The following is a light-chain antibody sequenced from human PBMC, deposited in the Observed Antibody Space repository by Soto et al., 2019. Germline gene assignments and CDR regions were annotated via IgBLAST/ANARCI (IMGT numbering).Light chain of an antibody. J-gene: IGLJ1*01. CDR3: GTWDSSLSARI. CDR2: ENN. CDR1: SSNIGNNY. V-gene: IGLV1-51*02. Sequence: QSMLTQPPSVSADPGQKVTISCSGSSSNIGNNYVSWYQQLPGTAPKLLIYENNKRPSGIPDRFSGSKSGTSATLGITGLQTGDEADYYCGTWDSSLSARIFGTGTKSPS.